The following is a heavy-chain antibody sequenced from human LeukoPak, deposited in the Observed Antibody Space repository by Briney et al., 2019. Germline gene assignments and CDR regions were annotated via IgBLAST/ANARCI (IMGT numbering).Heavy chain of an antibody. D-gene: IGHD6-19*01. V-gene: IGHV4-39*07. CDR3: ARVSGDSSGNLNRFDP. J-gene: IGHJ5*02. CDR1: GGSISTTSFY. CDR2: IYFSGTT. Sequence: SETLSLTCTVSGGSISTTSFYWAWIRQPPGKGLEWIGSIYFSGTTHYNPSLKSRVTISVDTSKNQFSLKLSSVTAADTAVYYCARVSGDSSGNLNRFDPWGQGTLVTVSS.